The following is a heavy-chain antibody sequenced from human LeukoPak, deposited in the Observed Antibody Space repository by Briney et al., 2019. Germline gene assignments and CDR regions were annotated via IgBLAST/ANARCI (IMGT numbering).Heavy chain of an antibody. Sequence: PGGSLRLSCAASGFTVSSNYMSWVRQAPGKGLEWVSSISSSSSYIYYADSVKGRFTISRDNAKNSLYLQMNSLRAEDTAVYYCASSPPMYYLWGQGTMVTVSS. J-gene: IGHJ3*01. CDR2: ISSSSSYI. CDR1: GFTVSSNY. V-gene: IGHV3-21*01. CDR3: ASSPPMYYL. D-gene: IGHD3-10*01.